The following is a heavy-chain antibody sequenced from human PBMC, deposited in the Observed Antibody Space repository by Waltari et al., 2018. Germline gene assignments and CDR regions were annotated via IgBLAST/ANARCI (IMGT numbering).Heavy chain of an antibody. D-gene: IGHD2-15*01. CDR2: IYHSGST. CDR1: GYSISSGYY. J-gene: IGHJ4*02. CDR3: ARNYVVAATFDY. Sequence: QVQLQESGPGLVKPSETLSLTCAVSGYSISSGYYWGWIRQPPGKGLEWIGSIYHSGSTYYNPSLKSRVTISVDTSKNQFSLKLSSVTAADTAVYYCARNYVVAATFDYWGQGTLVTVSS. V-gene: IGHV4-38-2*01.